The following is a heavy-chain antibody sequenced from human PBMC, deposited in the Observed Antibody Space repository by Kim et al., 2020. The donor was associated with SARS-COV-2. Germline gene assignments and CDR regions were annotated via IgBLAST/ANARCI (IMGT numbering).Heavy chain of an antibody. V-gene: IGHV3-11*06. D-gene: IGHD3-22*01. Sequence: GGSLRLSCAASGFTFSDYYMSWIRQAPGKGLEWVSYISSSSSYTNYADSVKGRFTISRDNAKNSLYLQMNSLRAEDTAVYYCARVHYDSSGYHFDYWGQGTLVTVSS. CDR3: ARVHYDSSGYHFDY. CDR2: ISSSSSYT. CDR1: GFTFSDYY. J-gene: IGHJ4*02.